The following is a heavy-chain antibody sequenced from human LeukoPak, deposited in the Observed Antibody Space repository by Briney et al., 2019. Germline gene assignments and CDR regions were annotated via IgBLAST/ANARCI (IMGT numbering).Heavy chain of an antibody. CDR2: ISYDGTNK. CDR1: GFTFSSYG. J-gene: IGHJ4*02. Sequence: PGRSLRLSCAASGFTFSSYGMHWVRHAPGKGLEWVAAISYDGTNKYYVDSVKGRFTIARDNSKNTLYLQMNRPGPEDTAVYYCAKDRFSYAAGNTDYWGQGTLVTGSS. V-gene: IGHV3-30*18. D-gene: IGHD3-10*01. CDR3: AKDRFSYAAGNTDY.